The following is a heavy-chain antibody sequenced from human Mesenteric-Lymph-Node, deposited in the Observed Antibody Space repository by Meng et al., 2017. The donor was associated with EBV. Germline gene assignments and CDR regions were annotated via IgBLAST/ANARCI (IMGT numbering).Heavy chain of an antibody. J-gene: IGHJ4*02. CDR1: GFSLSTRGVL. V-gene: IGHV2-5*02. CDR2: VYWDDDK. D-gene: IGHD3-3*01. CDR3: AGWSARLEY. Sequence: QITLKESGPTLVNPTQTLTLTCTFSGFSLSTRGVLVGWIRQPPGQALEWLALVYWDDDKRYSPSLKSRLSITKNTSKNQVVLTMADMDPVDTGTYYCAGWSARLEYWGPGTLVTVSS.